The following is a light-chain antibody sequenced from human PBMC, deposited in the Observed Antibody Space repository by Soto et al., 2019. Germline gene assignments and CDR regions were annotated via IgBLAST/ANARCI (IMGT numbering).Light chain of an antibody. Sequence: QAVLTQPPSASGTPGQRVTLSCSGSSSNIGFNAVNWYQQLPGTAPKLVMHGNSQRPSGVPDRFSGSKSGTSASLAISGLRTEDEAQYCCAAWDDSLSGVVFGGGTKLTVL. CDR2: GNS. CDR3: AAWDDSLSGVV. CDR1: SSNIGFNA. J-gene: IGLJ3*02. V-gene: IGLV1-47*02.